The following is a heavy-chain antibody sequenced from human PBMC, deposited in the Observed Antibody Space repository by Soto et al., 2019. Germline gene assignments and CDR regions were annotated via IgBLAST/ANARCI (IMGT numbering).Heavy chain of an antibody. Sequence: EVHLLESGGGLVQPGGSLRLSCAGSGFTFNTYAMTWVRQAPGKGVEWVSMISDSGSTYYSGSVRGRFTISRDKSKSTLYLQMNSLRADDTAIYYCAKHWGTPAPDDYWGQGTLVTVSS. V-gene: IGHV3-23*01. CDR1: GFTFNTYA. CDR2: ISDSGST. J-gene: IGHJ4*02. CDR3: AKHWGTPAPDDY. D-gene: IGHD6-13*01.